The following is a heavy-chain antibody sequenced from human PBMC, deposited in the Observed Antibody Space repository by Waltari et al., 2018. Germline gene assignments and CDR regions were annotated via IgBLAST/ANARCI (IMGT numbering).Heavy chain of an antibody. D-gene: IGHD3-16*01. CDR1: GGSFSGYY. Sequence: QVQLQQWGAGLLKPSETLSLTCAVYGGSFSGYYWSWIRQSPGKGLEWIGEINHSGSTNSNPSIKSRVTISVDTSKNQFSLKVSSVTAADTAVYYCARPNSSTLGGGFDYWGQGTLVTVSS. CDR2: INHSGST. V-gene: IGHV4-34*01. CDR3: ARPNSSTLGGGFDY. J-gene: IGHJ4*02.